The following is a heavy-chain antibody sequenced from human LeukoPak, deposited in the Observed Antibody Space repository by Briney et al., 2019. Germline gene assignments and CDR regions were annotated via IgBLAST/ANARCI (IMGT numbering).Heavy chain of an antibody. Sequence: PGGSLRLSCVASGFPFSSYSMKWVRQAPGKGLEWVSCISSSSSYIYYADSLKGRFTISRDNAKNSLYLQMNSLRAEDTAVYYCARRTGDGGSGGFDIWGQGTMVTVPS. CDR1: GFPFSSYS. J-gene: IGHJ3*02. V-gene: IGHV3-21*01. D-gene: IGHD7-27*01. CDR2: ISSSSSYI. CDR3: ARRTGDGGSGGFDI.